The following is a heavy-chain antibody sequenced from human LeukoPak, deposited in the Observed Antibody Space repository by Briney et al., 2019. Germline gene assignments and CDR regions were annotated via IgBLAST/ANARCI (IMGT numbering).Heavy chain of an antibody. Sequence: SETLSLTCTVSGGSVSSSGYYWGWIRQPPGKGLEWIGSVYYSGDTWYNPSLKSRVTISIDTSKSQFSLKVSSVTASDTAVYYCARLTPPQDYWGQGTLVTVSS. J-gene: IGHJ4*02. CDR2: VYYSGDT. CDR3: ARLTPPQDY. V-gene: IGHV4-39*01. CDR1: GGSVSSSGYY.